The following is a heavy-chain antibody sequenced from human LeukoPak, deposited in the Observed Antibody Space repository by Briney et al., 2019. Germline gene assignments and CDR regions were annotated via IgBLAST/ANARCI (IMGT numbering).Heavy chain of an antibody. Sequence: PSETLSLTCTVSGGSISSSDYYWGWIRQPPGKGLEWIGSIYYGGSTYYNPSLKSRVTISVDTSKNQFSLKLSSVTAADTAVYYCAREVGYYGEPRPFDYWGQGTLVTVSS. D-gene: IGHD4-17*01. V-gene: IGHV4-39*07. CDR1: GGSISSSDYY. J-gene: IGHJ4*02. CDR2: IYYGGST. CDR3: AREVGYYGEPRPFDY.